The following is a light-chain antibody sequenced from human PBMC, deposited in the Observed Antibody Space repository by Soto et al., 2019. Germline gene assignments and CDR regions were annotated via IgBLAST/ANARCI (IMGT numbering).Light chain of an antibody. V-gene: IGKV3-20*01. CDR2: DTS. Sequence: EIALTQSPGTLSLSPGERATLSCRASQTLSNSFIAWYQHKPGQAPRLLVYDTSTRATGIPDRYSGSGSGTDFTLTISRLEPEDFAVFFCQQYGTSELIFGQGTRLEIK. J-gene: IGKJ5*01. CDR1: QTLSNSF. CDR3: QQYGTSELI.